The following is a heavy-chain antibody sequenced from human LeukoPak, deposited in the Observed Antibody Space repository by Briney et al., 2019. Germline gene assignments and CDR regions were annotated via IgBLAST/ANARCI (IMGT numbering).Heavy chain of an antibody. CDR2: IWYDGSNK. CDR3: AREPHYYDSSGYYLY. V-gene: IGHV3-33*01. D-gene: IGHD3-22*01. J-gene: IGHJ4*02. CDR1: GFTFSSYG. Sequence: GGSLRLSCAASGFTFSSYGMHWVRQAPGKGLEWVAVIWYDGSNKYYADSVKGRFTISRDNSKNTLYLQMNSLRAEDTAVYYCAREPHYYDSSGYYLYWGQGTLVTVSS.